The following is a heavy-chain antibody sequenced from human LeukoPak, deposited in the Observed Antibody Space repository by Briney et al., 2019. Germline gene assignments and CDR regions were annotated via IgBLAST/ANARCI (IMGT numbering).Heavy chain of an antibody. CDR1: GFTFSNAW. V-gene: IGHV3-15*07. CDR3: TTDGGYSSSPHDSFDI. CDR2: IKSKTDGGTT. J-gene: IGHJ3*02. Sequence: GGSLRLSCAASGFTFSNAWMNWVRQAPGKGLEWVGRIKSKTDGGTTDYAAPVKGRFTILRDDSKNTLYLQMNSLKTEDTAVYYCTTDGGYSSSPHDSFDIWGQGTMVTVSS. D-gene: IGHD6-13*01.